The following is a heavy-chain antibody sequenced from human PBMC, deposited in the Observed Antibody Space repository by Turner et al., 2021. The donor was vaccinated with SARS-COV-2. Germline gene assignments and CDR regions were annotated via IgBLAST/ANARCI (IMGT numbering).Heavy chain of an antibody. CDR1: GFTFSSYG. V-gene: IGHV3-33*01. D-gene: IGHD3-10*01. CDR2: IWYDGSNK. Sequence: QLQLVESGGGVVQPGRSLRLSCAASGFTFSSYGMHWVRQAQGKGLEWGAVIWYDGSNKYYADSVKGRFTISRDNSKKTLYLQMNSLRAEDTAVYYCARDLFQDYGSGSYRLDYWGQGTLVTVSS. J-gene: IGHJ4*02. CDR3: ARDLFQDYGSGSYRLDY.